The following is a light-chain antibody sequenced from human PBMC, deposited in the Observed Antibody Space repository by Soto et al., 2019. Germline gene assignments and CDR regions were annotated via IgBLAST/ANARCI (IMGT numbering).Light chain of an antibody. J-gene: IGLJ3*02. CDR2: YDS. CDR1: NIGSKS. CDR3: QVWDISSGHVV. V-gene: IGLV3-21*01. Sequence: SYELTQPPSVSVAPGKTASVACGGSNIGSKSVHWYQKKSGQAPVLVMYYDSDRSSGISERFSGYNSGNTATLTISRVEAGDEVTYYCQVWDISSGHVVFCGGTKLTVL.